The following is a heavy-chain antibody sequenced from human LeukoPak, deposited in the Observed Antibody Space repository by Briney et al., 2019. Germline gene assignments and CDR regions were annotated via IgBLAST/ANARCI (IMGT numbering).Heavy chain of an antibody. CDR3: ASEKGLLFDS. CDR2: FDTGKDET. J-gene: IGHJ5*01. V-gene: IGHV1-24*01. D-gene: IGHD1-26*01. Sequence: GASVKVSCKVSGYSLSELSTHWVRQAPGQGLEWVGGFDTGKDETIYAQKFQGRVTMTEDTPTDTAYLELSSLRAEDTAVYCCASEKGLLFDSWGQGTPVTVSS. CDR1: GYSLSELS.